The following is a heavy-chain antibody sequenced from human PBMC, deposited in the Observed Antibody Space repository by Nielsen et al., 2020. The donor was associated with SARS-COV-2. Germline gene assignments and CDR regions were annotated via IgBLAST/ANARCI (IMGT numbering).Heavy chain of an antibody. Sequence: SETLSLTCTVSGASMSSGDYHWSWVRQTPGKGLEWIASIYYSGITHYAPSLKSRVTISIDASRSQFSLKLTSVTAADTAVYYCVRVVGVGGRRHPDHWGQGTLVTVSS. J-gene: IGHJ4*02. CDR2: IYYSGIT. D-gene: IGHD1-14*01. V-gene: IGHV4-39*07. CDR3: VRVVGVGGRRHPDH. CDR1: GASMSSGDYH.